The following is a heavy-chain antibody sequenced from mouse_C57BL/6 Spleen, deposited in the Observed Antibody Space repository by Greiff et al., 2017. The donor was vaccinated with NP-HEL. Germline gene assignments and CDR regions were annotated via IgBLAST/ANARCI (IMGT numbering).Heavy chain of an antibody. V-gene: IGHV1-55*01. Sequence: VQLQQPGAELVKPGASVKMSCKASGYTFTSYWITWVKQRPGQGLEWIGDIYPGSGSTNYNEKFKSKATLTVDTSSSTAYMQLSSLTSEDSAVYYCALYYSNYEGYFDVWGTGTTVTVSS. D-gene: IGHD2-5*01. CDR2: IYPGSGST. J-gene: IGHJ1*03. CDR1: GYTFTSYW. CDR3: ALYYSNYEGYFDV.